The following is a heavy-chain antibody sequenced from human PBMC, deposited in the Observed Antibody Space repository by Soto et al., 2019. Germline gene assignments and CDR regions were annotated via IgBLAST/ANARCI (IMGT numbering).Heavy chain of an antibody. CDR2: IGGSGAYT. Sequence: LWESGGGLVQPGGSLRLSCVASGLSFPNYAMNWVRQAPGKGLEWVSGIGGSGAYTYYTDSVQGRFTISRDNSKNTVYLQMNSLRGEDTAVYYCARGSSSTQFLNYYFYHMEVWGKGTTVSVSS. D-gene: IGHD2-2*01. CDR3: ARGSSSTQFLNYYFYHMEV. V-gene: IGHV3-23*01. J-gene: IGHJ6*03. CDR1: GLSFPNYA.